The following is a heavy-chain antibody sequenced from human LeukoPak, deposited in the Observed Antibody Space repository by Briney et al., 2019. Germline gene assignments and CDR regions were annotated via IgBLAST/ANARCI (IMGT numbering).Heavy chain of an antibody. J-gene: IGHJ4*02. D-gene: IGHD3-22*01. V-gene: IGHV4-61*02. Sequence: PSETLSLTCTVSGGSISSGSYYWSWIRQPAGKGLEWIGRIYSTGSTNYNPPLKSRVTISVDTSKNQFSLKLSSVTAADTAVYYCARQYYDSSGEFDYWGQGTLVTVSS. CDR1: GGSISSGSYY. CDR3: ARQYYDSSGEFDY. CDR2: IYSTGST.